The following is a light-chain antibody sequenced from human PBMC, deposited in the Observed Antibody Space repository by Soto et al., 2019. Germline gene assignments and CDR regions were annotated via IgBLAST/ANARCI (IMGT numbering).Light chain of an antibody. CDR2: EDN. CDR1: SDSIGSSY. J-gene: IGLJ3*02. Sequence: NFMLTQPHSVSASPGKTVTISCTRSSDSIGSSYVQWYQQRPGSSPTTVIFEDNQRPTGVPVRFSGSIDSSSNSASLVISGLRTEDEADYYCQSYDTSNPLVFGGGTKLTVL. CDR3: QSYDTSNPLV. V-gene: IGLV6-57*01.